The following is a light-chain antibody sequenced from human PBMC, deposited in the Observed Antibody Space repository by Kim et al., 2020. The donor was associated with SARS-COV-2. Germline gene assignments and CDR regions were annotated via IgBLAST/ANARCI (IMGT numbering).Light chain of an antibody. V-gene: IGLV1-51*01. CDR1: SSNIGNNY. J-gene: IGLJ3*02. CDR3: GTWDSSLSAGV. Sequence: GQKVTISCSGSSSNIGNNYVSWYQQLPGTAPKRLIYDNNKRLSGIPDRFSGSKSGTSATLGITGLQTGDEADYYCGTWDSSLSAGVFGGGTQLTVL. CDR2: DNN.